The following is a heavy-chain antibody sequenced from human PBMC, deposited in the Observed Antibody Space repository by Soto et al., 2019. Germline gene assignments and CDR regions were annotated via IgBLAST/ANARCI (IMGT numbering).Heavy chain of an antibody. CDR1: GGSISSYY. D-gene: IGHD2-2*01. CDR3: ARIERGYCSSTRCYPCY. CDR2: IYYSGST. J-gene: IGHJ4*02. V-gene: IGHV4-39*01. Sequence: SETLSLTCTVSGGSISSYYWGWIRQPPGKGLEWIGSIYYSGSTYYNPSLKSRVTISVDTSKNQFSLKLSSVTAADTAVYYCARIERGYCSSTRCYPCYWGQGTPVTVSS.